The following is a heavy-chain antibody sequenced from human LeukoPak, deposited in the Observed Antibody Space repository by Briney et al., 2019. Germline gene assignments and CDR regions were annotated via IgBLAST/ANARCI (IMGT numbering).Heavy chain of an antibody. CDR2: IYYSGST. V-gene: IGHV4-59*01. CDR3: ARVVDHGYSDY. J-gene: IGHJ4*02. CDR1: GGSISSYY. Sequence: SETQSLPCTVSGGSISSYYWSWSRQPPGKGLEWIGYIYYSGSTKYHPSLKSRVTISVDTSKNQFSLELSSVTAADTAVYYCARVVDHGYSDYWGLGTLVTVSS. D-gene: IGHD5-24*01.